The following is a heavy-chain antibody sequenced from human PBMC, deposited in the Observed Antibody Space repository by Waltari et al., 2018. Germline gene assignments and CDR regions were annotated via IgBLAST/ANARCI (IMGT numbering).Heavy chain of an antibody. CDR1: GGSISISSYY. CDR2: IYYSGIT. D-gene: IGHD1-26*01. V-gene: IGHV4-39*07. Sequence: QLQLQESGPGLVKPSETLSLTCTVSGGSISISSYYWGWIRQPPGKGLEWIGSIYYSGITYYNPSLKRRVTISVDTSKNQFSLKLSSVTAADTAVYYCARALGELPSYFDYWGQGTLVTVSS. CDR3: ARALGELPSYFDY. J-gene: IGHJ4*02.